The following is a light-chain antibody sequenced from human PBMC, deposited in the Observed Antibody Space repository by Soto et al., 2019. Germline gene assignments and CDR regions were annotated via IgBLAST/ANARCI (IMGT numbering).Light chain of an antibody. CDR3: QHFGGTTFT. V-gene: IGKV3-20*01. Sequence: EIVFTQSPGTLSFSPGEGATLSFRASQSVSSSYIAWYQQRPGQTPSLLIYGASTRATGIPDRFSGSGSGTHFTLTISRLEPGDFAVYYCQHFGGTTFTFGQGTRLEIK. J-gene: IGKJ5*01. CDR1: QSVSSSY. CDR2: GAS.